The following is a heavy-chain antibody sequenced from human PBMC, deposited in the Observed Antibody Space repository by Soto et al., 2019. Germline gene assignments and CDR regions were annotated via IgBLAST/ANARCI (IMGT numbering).Heavy chain of an antibody. CDR2: IWYDGSHK. V-gene: IGHV3-33*01. D-gene: IGHD1-26*01. CDR3: ARAVGPFDY. J-gene: IGHJ4*02. CDR1: GFTFSTYG. Sequence: GGSLRLSCAASGFTFSTYGMHWVRQAPGTGLEWVAVIWYDGSHKDYADSVKGRFTISRDNSKNTLYLQMNSLRVEDTAVYYCARAVGPFDYWGQGTLVTVSS.